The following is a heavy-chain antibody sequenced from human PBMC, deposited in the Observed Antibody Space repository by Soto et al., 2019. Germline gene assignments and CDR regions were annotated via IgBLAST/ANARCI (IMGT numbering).Heavy chain of an antibody. D-gene: IGHD2-21*02. CDR3: ARGSLSTVTANAFNV. V-gene: IGHV4-59*01. CDR1: GGSISDFY. CDR2: MYYSGST. J-gene: IGHJ3*01. Sequence: QVQLQESGPGLVKPSETLSLTCTVSGGSISDFYWSWIRQPPGKAPEWIGYGYMYYSGSTYYNPSLEGRVSISVDPSSNQFSLRLSSVTAADTAVYFCARGSLSTVTANAFNVWGPGAPVTVSS.